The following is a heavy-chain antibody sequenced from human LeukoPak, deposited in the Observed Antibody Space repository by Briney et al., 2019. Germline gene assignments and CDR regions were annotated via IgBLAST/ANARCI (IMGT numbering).Heavy chain of an antibody. V-gene: IGHV4-59*08. CDR1: GGSISSYY. Sequence: PSETLSLTCTVSGGSISSYYWSWIRQPPGKGLEWIGYIYYSGSTNYNPSLKSRVTISVDTSKNQFSLKLGSVTAADTAVYYCAKLDYGDSGCFDYWGQGTLVTVSS. D-gene: IGHD4-17*01. J-gene: IGHJ4*02. CDR2: IYYSGST. CDR3: AKLDYGDSGCFDY.